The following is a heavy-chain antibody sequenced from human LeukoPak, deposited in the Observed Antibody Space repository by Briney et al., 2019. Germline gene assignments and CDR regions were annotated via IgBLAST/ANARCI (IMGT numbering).Heavy chain of an antibody. CDR1: GFTFSNYA. CDR3: AREIPMITLDF. CDR2: TWYDGTKR. V-gene: IGHV3-33*08. J-gene: IGHJ4*02. Sequence: PGGSLRFSCAASGFTFSNYAIHWVRQAPGKGLEWVAVTWYDGTKRYYADSVQGRFTISRDNSNNTLSLQMNSLRADDTALYYCAREIPMITLDFWGQGILVTVSS. D-gene: IGHD3-22*01.